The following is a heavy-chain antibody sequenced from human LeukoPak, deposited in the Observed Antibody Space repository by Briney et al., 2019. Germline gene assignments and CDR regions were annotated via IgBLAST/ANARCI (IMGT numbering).Heavy chain of an antibody. CDR2: IYYSGST. CDR3: ARHVHSITIFGVVIKSWFDP. CDR1: GGSISSGGYY. D-gene: IGHD3-3*01. J-gene: IGHJ5*02. Sequence: SQTLSLTCTVSGGSISSGGYYWSWIRQHPGKGLEWIGYIYYSGSTYYNPSLKSRVTISVDTSKNQFSLKLSSVTAADTAVYYCARHVHSITIFGVVIKSWFDPWGQGTLVTVS. V-gene: IGHV4-31*03.